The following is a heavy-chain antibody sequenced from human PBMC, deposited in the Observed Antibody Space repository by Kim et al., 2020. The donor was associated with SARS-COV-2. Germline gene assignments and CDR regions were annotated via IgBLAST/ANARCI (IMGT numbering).Heavy chain of an antibody. CDR2: ISWNSGSI. CDR3: AKDMRSSWSGYIPPYYYYGMAV. Sequence: GGSLRLSCAASGFTFDDYAMHWVRQAPGKGLEWVSGISWNSGSIGYADSVKGRFTISRDNAKNSLYLQMNSLRAEDTALYYCAKDMRSSWSGYIPPYYYYGMAVWGQDTTLTVSS. CDR1: GFTFDDYA. V-gene: IGHV3-9*01. D-gene: IGHD3-3*01. J-gene: IGHJ6*02.